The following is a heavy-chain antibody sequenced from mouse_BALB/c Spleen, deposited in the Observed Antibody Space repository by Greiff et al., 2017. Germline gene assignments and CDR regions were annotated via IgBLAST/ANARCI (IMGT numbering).Heavy chain of an antibody. Sequence: VQLQQSGAELVRPGVSVKISCKGSGYTFTDYAMHWVKQSHAKSLEWIGVISTYYGDASYNQKFKGKATMTVDKSSSTAYMELARLTSEDSAIYYCARRDVRAMDYWGQGTSVTVSS. V-gene: IGHV1S137*01. CDR2: ISTYYGDA. CDR1: GYTFTDYA. D-gene: IGHD3-3*01. J-gene: IGHJ4*01. CDR3: ARRDVRAMDY.